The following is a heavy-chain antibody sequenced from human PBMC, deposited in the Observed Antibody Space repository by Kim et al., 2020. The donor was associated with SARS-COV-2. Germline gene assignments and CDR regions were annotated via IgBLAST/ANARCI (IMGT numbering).Heavy chain of an antibody. CDR2: ISGSGGST. V-gene: IGHV3-23*01. J-gene: IGHJ4*02. D-gene: IGHD1-1*01. CDR1: GFTFSSYA. CDR3: AREESHNWSFFDF. Sequence: GGSLRLSCAASGFTFSSYAMSWVRQAPGKGPEWVSLISGSGGSTYHADSVKGRFTISRDNSKNTLYLQMNSLRAEDTAVYYCAREESHNWSFFDFWGQGTMVTVSS.